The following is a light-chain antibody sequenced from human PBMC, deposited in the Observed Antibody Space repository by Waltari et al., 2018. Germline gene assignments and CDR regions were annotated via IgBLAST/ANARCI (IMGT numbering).Light chain of an antibody. V-gene: IGLV1-51*01. Sequence: QSVLTQPPSVSAAPGQKVTISCSGNSSNIGNHYVSWYQQLPGTAPKLLIYDNNERPSGLPARFSGSKSGTSATLGITGLQTGDEADYYCGTRDGGPWVFGGGTKLTVL. CDR2: DNN. J-gene: IGLJ3*02. CDR3: GTRDGGPWV. CDR1: SSNIGNHY.